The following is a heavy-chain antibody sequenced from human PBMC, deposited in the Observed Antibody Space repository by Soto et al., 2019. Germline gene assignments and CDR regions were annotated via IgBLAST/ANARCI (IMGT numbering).Heavy chain of an antibody. CDR3: AKATATGGGAFDI. J-gene: IGHJ3*02. Sequence: PVGSLRLSCAASGFICSSYDMSWVHQAPGKGLEWVSTILVDGRTFYVDSVKGRFTISRDSSKNTVYLQMNSLTAGDTALYYCAKATATGGGAFDICGQGTMVTVSS. CDR1: GFICSSYD. CDR2: ILVDGRT. D-gene: IGHD2-8*02. V-gene: IGHV3-23*01.